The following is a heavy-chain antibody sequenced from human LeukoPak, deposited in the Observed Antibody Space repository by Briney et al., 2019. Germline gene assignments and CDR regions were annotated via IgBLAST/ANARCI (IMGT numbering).Heavy chain of an antibody. Sequence: PSETLSLTCTVSGGSISSNGYYWGWIRQPPGKGLEWIGSIYYSGSTYYNPSLKSRVTISVDTSKNQFSLKLSSVAAADTAIFYCARGQIAAAAFIDYWGQGTLVTVSS. J-gene: IGHJ4*02. CDR2: IYYSGST. D-gene: IGHD6-13*01. CDR3: ARGQIAAAAFIDY. CDR1: GGSISSNGYY. V-gene: IGHV4-39*07.